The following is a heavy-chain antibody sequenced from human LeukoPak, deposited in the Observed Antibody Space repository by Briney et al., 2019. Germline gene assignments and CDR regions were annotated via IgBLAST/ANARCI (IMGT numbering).Heavy chain of an antibody. V-gene: IGHV4-38-2*02. CDR3: ARDLRLSPYRGGWPLDY. CDR1: GYSISSGYY. D-gene: IGHD6-19*01. Sequence: PSETLSLTCTVSGYSISSGYYWGWIRQPPGKGLEWIGGIYHNGNTFYNPSLKRRITIAVDTSKNQFSLKLSSVTAADTAVYYCARDLRLSPYRGGWPLDYWGQGTLVTVSS. J-gene: IGHJ4*02. CDR2: IYHNGNT.